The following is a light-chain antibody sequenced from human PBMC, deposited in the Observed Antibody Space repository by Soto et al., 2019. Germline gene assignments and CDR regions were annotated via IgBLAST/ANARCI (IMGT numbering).Light chain of an antibody. J-gene: IGKJ4*01. CDR2: DTS. CDR1: QSVSRY. V-gene: IGKV3-11*01. CDR3: QQRFSWPPT. Sequence: EIGLTQSPATLSLSPGDRATLSCRASQSVSRYLAWYQQKPGQAPRLLIHDTSTRATGVPDTFSGSWSGNEFTLTISRLEPEDSAMYYCQQRFSWPPTFGGGTHVEIK.